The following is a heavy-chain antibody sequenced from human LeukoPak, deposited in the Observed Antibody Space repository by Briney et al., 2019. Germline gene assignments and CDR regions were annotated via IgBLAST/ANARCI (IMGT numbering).Heavy chain of an antibody. CDR1: GFTFSSFG. CDR3: ARGGSCSGTNCYTPDNHYYYYMDV. D-gene: IGHD2-2*02. V-gene: IGHV3-30*03. Sequence: QPGGSLRLSCAASGFTFSSFGMHWVRQAPGKGLEWVAVISYDGDDKYYADSLKGRFTISRDNSRNTLYLEMNNLENEDTAMYYCARGGSCSGTNCYTPDNHYYYYMDVWGKGTTVTVSS. CDR2: ISYDGDDK. J-gene: IGHJ6*03.